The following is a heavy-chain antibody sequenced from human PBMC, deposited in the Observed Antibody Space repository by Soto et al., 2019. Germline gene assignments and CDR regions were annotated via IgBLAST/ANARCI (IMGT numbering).Heavy chain of an antibody. CDR2: ISYDGSNK. V-gene: IGHV3-30*14. J-gene: IGHJ6*02. Sequence: GGSLRLSCAASGFTFSSYAMHWVRQAPGKGLEWVAVISYDGSNKYYADSVKGRFTISRENAKNSLYLQMNSLRAGDTAVYYCARSKAAAGTYYYYGMDVWGQGTTVTVSS. CDR1: GFTFSSYA. D-gene: IGHD6-13*01. CDR3: ARSKAAAGTYYYYGMDV.